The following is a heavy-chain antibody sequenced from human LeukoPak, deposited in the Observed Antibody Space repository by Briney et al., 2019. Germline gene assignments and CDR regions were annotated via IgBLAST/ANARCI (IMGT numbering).Heavy chain of an antibody. V-gene: IGHV1-46*01. Sequence: GASVKVSCKASGGTFSSYAISWVRQAPGQGLEWMGIINPSGGSTSYAQKFQGRVTMTRDTSTSTVYMELSSLRSEDTAVYYCARAYSSRVTVDYWGQGTLVTVSS. CDR1: GGTFSSYA. D-gene: IGHD4-17*01. J-gene: IGHJ4*02. CDR3: ARAYSSRVTVDY. CDR2: INPSGGST.